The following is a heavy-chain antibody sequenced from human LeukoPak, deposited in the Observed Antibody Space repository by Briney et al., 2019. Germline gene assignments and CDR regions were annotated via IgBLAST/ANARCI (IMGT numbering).Heavy chain of an antibody. CDR2: ISGSGGST. CDR1: AFTFSNYA. D-gene: IGHD2-15*01. Sequence: PGGSLRLSCAASAFTFSNYAMSWVRQAPGKGLEWVSAISGSGGSTYYADSVKGRFTISRDNSKNTLYLQMNSLRAEDTAVYYCAKDVDIVVVVAFDYWGQGTLVTVSS. V-gene: IGHV3-23*01. CDR3: AKDVDIVVVVAFDY. J-gene: IGHJ4*02.